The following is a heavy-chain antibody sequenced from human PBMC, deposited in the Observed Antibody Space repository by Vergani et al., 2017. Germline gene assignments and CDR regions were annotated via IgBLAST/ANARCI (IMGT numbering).Heavy chain of an antibody. D-gene: IGHD3-22*01. CDR2: INQDGSEK. Sequence: EVQLVESGGGLVQPGGSLRLSCAASGFTLSTFWMPWVRQAPGKGLEWVANINQDGSEKYYVDSVKGRFTISRDNAKNSLYLQMNSLRAEDTAIYFCARDNYDNYNGEYWGQGTLVTVSA. CDR3: ARDNYDNYNGEY. CDR1: GFTLSTFW. V-gene: IGHV3-7*01. J-gene: IGHJ4*02.